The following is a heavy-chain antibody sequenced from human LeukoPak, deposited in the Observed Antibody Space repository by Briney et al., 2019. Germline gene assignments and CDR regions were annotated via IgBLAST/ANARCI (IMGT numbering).Heavy chain of an antibody. CDR2: ISSNGGST. D-gene: IGHD6-19*01. J-gene: IGHJ3*02. V-gene: IGHV3-64D*06. Sequence: GGSLRLSCSASGFTFSSYAMHWVRQAPGKGLEYVSAISSNGGSTYYADSVKGRFTISRDNSKNTLYLQMSSLRAEDTAVYYCVTRGGNIAVAGTGAFDIWGQGTMVTVPS. CDR1: GFTFSSYA. CDR3: VTRGGNIAVAGTGAFDI.